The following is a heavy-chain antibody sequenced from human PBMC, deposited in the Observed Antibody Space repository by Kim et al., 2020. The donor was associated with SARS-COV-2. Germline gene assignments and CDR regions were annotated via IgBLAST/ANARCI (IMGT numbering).Heavy chain of an antibody. CDR3: VKVRDYYYDSSALLSDAFDI. J-gene: IGHJ3*02. CDR1: GFTFSSYA. D-gene: IGHD3-22*01. Sequence: GGSLRLSCSASGFTFSSYAMHWVRQAPGKGLEYVSAISSNGGSTYYADSVKGRFTISRDNSKNTLYLQMSSLRAEDTAVYYCVKVRDYYYDSSALLSDAFDIWGQGTMVTVSS. CDR2: ISSNGGST. V-gene: IGHV3-64D*09.